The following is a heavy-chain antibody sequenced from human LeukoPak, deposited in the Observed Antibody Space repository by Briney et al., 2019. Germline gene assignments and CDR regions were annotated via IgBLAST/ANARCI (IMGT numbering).Heavy chain of an antibody. J-gene: IGHJ4*02. CDR1: GGTFSSYA. V-gene: IGHV1-69*13. CDR2: IIPIFGTA. D-gene: IGHD6-19*01. Sequence: SVKVSCKASGGTFSSYAISWVRQAPGQGLEWMGGIIPIFGTANYAQKFQGRVTITADESTSTAYMELSSLRSEDTAVYYCARSQYSSGWYPHFDYWGQGALVTVSS. CDR3: ARSQYSSGWYPHFDY.